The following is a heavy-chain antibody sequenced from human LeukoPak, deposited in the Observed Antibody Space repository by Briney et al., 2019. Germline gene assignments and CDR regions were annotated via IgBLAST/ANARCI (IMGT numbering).Heavy chain of an antibody. D-gene: IGHD3-9*01. Sequence: SETLSLTCSVSGDSIRSVHYYWGWIRQPPGRGLEWIGSIYDTGSTYYNPSLKSRVTIFVDTSKNQFSLRLTSVTAVDTAMYYCARQNHDIGTNWFDPWGQGTLVTVSS. CDR3: ARQNHDIGTNWFDP. V-gene: IGHV4-39*01. CDR1: GDSIRSVHYY. CDR2: IYDTGST. J-gene: IGHJ5*02.